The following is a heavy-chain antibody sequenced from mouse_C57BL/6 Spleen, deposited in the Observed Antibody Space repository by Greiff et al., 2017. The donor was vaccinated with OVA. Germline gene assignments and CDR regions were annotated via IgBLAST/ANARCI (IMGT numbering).Heavy chain of an antibody. V-gene: IGHV1-54*01. CDR3: AREDAFTAGYAMDY. J-gene: IGHJ4*01. CDR2: INPGSGGT. CDR1: GYAFTNYL. D-gene: IGHD1-1*01. Sequence: QVQLQQSGAELVRPGTSVKVSCKASGYAFTNYLIAWVKQRPGQGLEWIGVINPGSGGTNYTEKFKGKATLTADKSSSTAYMQLSSLTSEDSAVYYCAREDAFTAGYAMDYWGQGTSVTVSS.